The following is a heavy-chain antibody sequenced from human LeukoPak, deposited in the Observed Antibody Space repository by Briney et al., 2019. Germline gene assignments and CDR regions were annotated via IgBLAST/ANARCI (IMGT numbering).Heavy chain of an antibody. D-gene: IGHD5-24*01. V-gene: IGHV3-64*01. J-gene: IGHJ4*02. CDR2: IARNGGWT. Sequence: GGSLRLSCVASGFTFSNYAMHWVRQAPGKGLEYVSSIARNGGWTYYVNSVKDRFTISRDNSKNTLYLQMISLRAEDTAVYYCAKSGYNRFDYWGQGTLVTVSS. CDR3: AKSGYNRFDY. CDR1: GFTFSNYA.